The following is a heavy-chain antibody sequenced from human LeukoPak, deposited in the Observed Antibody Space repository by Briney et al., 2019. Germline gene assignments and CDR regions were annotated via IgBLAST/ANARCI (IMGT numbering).Heavy chain of an antibody. V-gene: IGHV1-8*01. J-gene: IGHJ3*02. CDR1: GYTLTSYD. CDR2: MNPNSGNT. CDR3: ARAIFGVQELSWGAFDI. D-gene: IGHD3-3*01. Sequence: ASVKVSCKASGYTLTSYDINWVRQATGQGLEWMGWMNPNSGNTGYAQKFQGRVTMTRNTSISTAYMELSSLRSEDTAVYYCARAIFGVQELSWGAFDIWGQGTMVTVSS.